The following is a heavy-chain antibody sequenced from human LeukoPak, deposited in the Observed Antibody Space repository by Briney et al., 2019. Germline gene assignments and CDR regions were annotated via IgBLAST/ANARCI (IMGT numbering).Heavy chain of an antibody. V-gene: IGHV3-48*03. Sequence: PGGSLRLSCAASGFTFSSYEMNWVRQAPGKGLEWVSYISSSGSTIYYADSVKGRFTTTRVNAKNSLYLQMSSLRAEDTAVYYCARDLTGGYSYGDYWGQGTLVTVSS. J-gene: IGHJ4*02. CDR1: GFTFSSYE. D-gene: IGHD5-18*01. CDR2: ISSSGSTI. CDR3: ARDLTGGYSYGDY.